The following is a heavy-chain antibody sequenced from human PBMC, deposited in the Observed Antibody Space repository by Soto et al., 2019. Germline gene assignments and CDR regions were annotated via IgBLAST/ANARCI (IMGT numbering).Heavy chain of an antibody. D-gene: IGHD5-18*01. J-gene: IGHJ6*02. CDR1: GYSISSSNW. CDR3: ARGVQPGDTVHDLDV. Sequence: SETLSLTCAVSGYSISSSNWWGWIRQPPGKGLEWIGYIYYSGSTYYNPSLKSRVTMSVDTSKNQFSLKLSSVTAVDTAVYYCARGVQPGDTVHDLDVWGQGTTVTVSS. CDR2: IYYSGST. V-gene: IGHV4-28*03.